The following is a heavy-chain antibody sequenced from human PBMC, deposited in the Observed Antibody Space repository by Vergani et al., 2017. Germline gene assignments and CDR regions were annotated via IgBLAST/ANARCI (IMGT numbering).Heavy chain of an antibody. CDR3: ARIAPSHPVG. CDR2: IFSNDEK. D-gene: IGHD2-15*01. Sequence: QVTLKESGPVLVKPTETLTLTCTVSGFSLSNARMGVSWIRQPPGKALEWLAHIFSNDEKSYSTSLKSRLTISKDTSKSQVVLTMTHMAPVYTATYYCARIAPSHPVGWGEGTLVTASS. V-gene: IGHV2-26*01. J-gene: IGHJ1*01. CDR1: GFSLSNARMG.